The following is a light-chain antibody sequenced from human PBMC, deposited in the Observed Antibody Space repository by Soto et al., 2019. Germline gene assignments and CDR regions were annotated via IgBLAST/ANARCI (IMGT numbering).Light chain of an antibody. CDR2: DAS. Sequence: GMSQSPATLSVSPGERATLSCRASESVSRNLAWYQQKPGQAPRLLIYDASTRATGIPDRFSGGGSGTEFTLTISSLQSEDFVVYYCQQYNSWPPITFGQGTRLEI. J-gene: IGKJ5*01. CDR1: ESVSRN. CDR3: QQYNSWPPIT. V-gene: IGKV3-15*01.